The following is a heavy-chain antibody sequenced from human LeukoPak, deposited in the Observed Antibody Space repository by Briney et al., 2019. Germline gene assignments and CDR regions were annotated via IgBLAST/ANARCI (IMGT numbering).Heavy chain of an antibody. D-gene: IGHD4-17*01. CDR1: RFTFSSYG. V-gene: IGHV3-30*02. J-gene: IGHJ4*02. Sequence: PGGSLRLSCAASRFTFSSYGMHWVRQAPGKGLEWVAFIRYDGSNKYYADSVKGRLTISRDNSKNTLYLQMNSLRAEDTAVYYCARVVDHDYGDYYLDYWGQGTLVTVSS. CDR3: ARVVDHDYGDYYLDY. CDR2: IRYDGSNK.